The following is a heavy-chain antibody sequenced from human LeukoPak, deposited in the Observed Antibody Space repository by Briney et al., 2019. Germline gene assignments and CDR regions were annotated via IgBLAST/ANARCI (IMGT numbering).Heavy chain of an antibody. CDR3: ARGITIFGVAPQGYRPPPYGMDV. J-gene: IGHJ6*02. Sequence: ASVKVSCKASGYTFTSYDINWVRQATGQGLEWMGWMNPNSGNTSYAQKFQGRVTMTRNTSISTAYMELSSLRSEDTAVYYCARGITIFGVAPQGYRPPPYGMDVWGQGTTVTVSS. D-gene: IGHD3-3*01. CDR2: MNPNSGNT. CDR1: GYTFTSYD. V-gene: IGHV1-8*01.